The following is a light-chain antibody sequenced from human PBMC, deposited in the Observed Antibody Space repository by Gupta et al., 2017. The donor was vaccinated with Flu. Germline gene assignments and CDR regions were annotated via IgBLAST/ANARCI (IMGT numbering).Light chain of an antibody. Sequence: PSTLSASVGDRVTITCRASDSIDSWLAWYQKKPGKAPKPLIYKASNLESEVPFRFSGSGSGTDFSLTISGLQPDDFATYYCQQDVNDPWTFGQGTKVEIK. V-gene: IGKV1-5*03. J-gene: IGKJ1*01. CDR1: DSIDSW. CDR3: QQDVNDPWT. CDR2: KAS.